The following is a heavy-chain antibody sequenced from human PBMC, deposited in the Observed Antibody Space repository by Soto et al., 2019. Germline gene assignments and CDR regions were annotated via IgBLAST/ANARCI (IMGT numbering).Heavy chain of an antibody. D-gene: IGHD6-25*01. Sequence: GGSLRLSCAASGFTFSSYSMNWVRQAPGKGLEWVSYISSSSSTIYYADSVKGRFTISRDNAKNSLYLQMNSLRDEDTAVYYCARDLSVVDISGFDYWGQGTLVTVSS. J-gene: IGHJ4*02. CDR2: ISSSSSTI. CDR3: ARDLSVVDISGFDY. V-gene: IGHV3-48*02. CDR1: GFTFSSYS.